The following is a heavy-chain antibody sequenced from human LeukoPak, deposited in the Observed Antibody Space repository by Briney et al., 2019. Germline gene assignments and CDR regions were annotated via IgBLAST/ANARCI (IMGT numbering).Heavy chain of an antibody. CDR3: ARGPESYCSGGSCPLNFDY. CDR1: GCTFTSYD. V-gene: IGHV1-8*01. Sequence: ASVKVSCKASGCTFTSYDISWVRQATGQGLEWMGWMNPNSGNTGYAQKFQGRVTMTRNTSISTAYMELSSLRSEDTAVYYCARGPESYCSGGSCPLNFDYWGQGTLVTVSS. J-gene: IGHJ4*02. CDR2: MNPNSGNT. D-gene: IGHD2-15*01.